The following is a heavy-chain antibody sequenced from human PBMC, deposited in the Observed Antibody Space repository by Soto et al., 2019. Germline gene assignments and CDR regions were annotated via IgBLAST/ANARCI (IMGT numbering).Heavy chain of an antibody. CDR1: GDSINSVDHY. CDR3: ARLRWETENNWFDP. J-gene: IGHJ5*02. CDR2: IYHSGST. V-gene: IGHV4-30-4*01. D-gene: IGHD1-26*01. Sequence: SETLSLTCTVSGDSINSVDHYWSWIRQPPGKGLEWRGYIYHSGSTHNNPSLNSRLTISIDTSTNRFSLNLTSVTAADTAVYFCARLRWETENNWFDPWGQGALVTVSS.